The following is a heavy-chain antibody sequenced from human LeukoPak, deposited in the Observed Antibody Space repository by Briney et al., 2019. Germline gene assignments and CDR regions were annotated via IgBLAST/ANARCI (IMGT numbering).Heavy chain of an antibody. V-gene: IGHV1-18*01. J-gene: IGHJ6*02. CDR2: ISAYNGNT. D-gene: IGHD2-15*01. Sequence: ASVKVSCKASGYTFTSYGISWVRQAPGQGLEWMGWISAYNGNTNYAQKLQGRVTMTTDTSTSTAYMELNSLTSKGTAVYYCARERWHCRVNCYSVYYYALDVWGQGTTVTVSS. CDR3: ARERWHCRVNCYSVYYYALDV. CDR1: GYTFTSYG.